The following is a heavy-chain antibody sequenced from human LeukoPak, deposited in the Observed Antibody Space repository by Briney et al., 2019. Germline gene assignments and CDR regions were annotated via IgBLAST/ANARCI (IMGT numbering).Heavy chain of an antibody. J-gene: IGHJ4*02. CDR3: SRQLGYCSSTSCYADKVDY. CDR2: IYYSGST. D-gene: IGHD2-2*01. Sequence: SETLSLTCTVSGGSISSSSYYWGWIRQPPGKGLEWIGSIYYSGSTYYNPSLKSRVTISVDTSKNQFSLKLSSVTAADTAVYYCSRQLGYCSSTSCYADKVDYWGQGTLVTVSS. CDR1: GGSISSSSYY. V-gene: IGHV4-39*01.